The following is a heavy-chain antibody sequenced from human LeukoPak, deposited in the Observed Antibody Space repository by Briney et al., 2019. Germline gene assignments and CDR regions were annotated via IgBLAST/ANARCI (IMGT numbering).Heavy chain of an antibody. V-gene: IGHV3-30*18. D-gene: IGHD6-13*01. Sequence: PGRSLRLSCAASGFTFSIYGMHWVRQAPGKGLEWVAVISYDGSNKYYADSVKGRFTISRDNSKNTLYLQMNSLGAEDTDVYYCAKDTGIAAAGLFDYWGQGTLVTVSS. J-gene: IGHJ4*02. CDR2: ISYDGSNK. CDR1: GFTFSIYG. CDR3: AKDTGIAAAGLFDY.